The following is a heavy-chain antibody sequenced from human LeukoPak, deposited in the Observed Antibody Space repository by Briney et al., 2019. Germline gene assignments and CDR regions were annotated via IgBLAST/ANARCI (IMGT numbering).Heavy chain of an antibody. D-gene: IGHD3-22*01. CDR1: GFTFSNAW. J-gene: IGHJ3*02. CDR2: IKSKTDGGTT. CDR3: TTDRPYYYDSSGYWVDAFDI. V-gene: IGHV3-15*01. Sequence: GGSLRLSCAASGFTFSNAWMSWVRQAPGKGLEWVGRIKSKTDGGTTDYAAPVKGRFTISRDDSKNTLYLQMSSLKTEDTAVYYCTTDRPYYYDSSGYWVDAFDIWGQGTMVTVSS.